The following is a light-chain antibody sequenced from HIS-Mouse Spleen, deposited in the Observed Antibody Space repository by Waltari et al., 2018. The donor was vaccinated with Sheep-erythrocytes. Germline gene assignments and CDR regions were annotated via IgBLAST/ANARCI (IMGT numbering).Light chain of an antibody. Sequence: QSALTQPRSVSGSPGQSVTISCTGTSSDVGGYNYVSLSQQHPGKAPKLMIYDVSKRPSGVPDRFSGSKSGNTASLTISGLQAEDEADYYCCSYAGSYTFVVFGGGTKLTVL. CDR2: DVS. CDR1: SSDVGGYNY. CDR3: CSYAGSYTFVV. V-gene: IGLV2-11*01. J-gene: IGLJ2*01.